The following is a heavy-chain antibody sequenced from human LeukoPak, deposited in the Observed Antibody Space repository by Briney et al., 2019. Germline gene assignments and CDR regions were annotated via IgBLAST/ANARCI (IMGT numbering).Heavy chain of an antibody. J-gene: IGHJ4*02. D-gene: IGHD3-10*01. CDR2: IDTSSRYI. CDR1: GFTFSSYS. CDR3: AKGAGDLYYFDY. V-gene: IGHV3-21*04. Sequence: GGSLRLSCAASGFTFSSYSMNWVRQAPGKGLEWVSSIDTSSRYIYYGDSVKGRFTISRDNAKNSLYLQMNSLRAEDTALYYCAKGAGDLYYFDYWGQGTLVTVSS.